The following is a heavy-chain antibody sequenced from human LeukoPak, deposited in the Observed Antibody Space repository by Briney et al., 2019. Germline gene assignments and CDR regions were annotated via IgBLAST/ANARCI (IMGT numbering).Heavy chain of an antibody. Sequence: SVKVSCKASGYTFTGYYMHWVRQAPGQGLEWMGGIIPIFGTANYAQKFQGRVTITADKSTSTAYMELSSLRSEDTAVYYCARARSYYDSSGYIWVDAFDIWGQGTMVTVSS. CDR2: IIPIFGTA. CDR3: ARARSYYDSSGYIWVDAFDI. CDR1: GYTFTGYY. D-gene: IGHD3-22*01. V-gene: IGHV1-69*06. J-gene: IGHJ3*02.